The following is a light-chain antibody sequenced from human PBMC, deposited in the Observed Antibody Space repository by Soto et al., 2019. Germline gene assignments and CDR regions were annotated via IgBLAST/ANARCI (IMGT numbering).Light chain of an antibody. CDR2: DVS. Sequence: SVLTQPASVSGSPGQSITISCTGTSSDVGGYNYVSWYQQYPGKAPKLMIYDVSNRPSGISNRFSGSKSGNTASLTISGLQAEDEADYYCSSYTSSSTLYVFGTGTKVTVL. V-gene: IGLV2-14*01. J-gene: IGLJ1*01. CDR3: SSYTSSSTLYV. CDR1: SSDVGGYNY.